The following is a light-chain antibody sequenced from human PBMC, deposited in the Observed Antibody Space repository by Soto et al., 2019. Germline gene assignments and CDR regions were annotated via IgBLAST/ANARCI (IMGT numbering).Light chain of an antibody. J-gene: IGKJ1*01. CDR3: QQSYSTWT. Sequence: DIQMTQSPSSLSASVGDRVTITCRASQSVDNFFNWYQQKPGKAPKLLIYAASSLHSGVPSRFSGSGSGTDFPITISSLQPAVVGNYYYQQSYSTWTFGQGTKVEIK. V-gene: IGKV1-39*01. CDR2: AAS. CDR1: QSVDNF.